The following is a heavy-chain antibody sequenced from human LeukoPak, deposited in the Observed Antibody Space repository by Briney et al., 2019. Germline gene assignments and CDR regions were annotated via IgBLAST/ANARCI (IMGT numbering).Heavy chain of an antibody. CDR1: GASISGSGYY. CDR2: IYSSGST. V-gene: IGHV4-39*01. J-gene: IGHJ4*02. Sequence: SETLSLTCTVSGASISGSGYYWGWIRQPPGKGLEWIGSIYSSGSTYYNASLQSRVTISIATSKNQISLRLNSVTAADTAVYYCATTPGSYSYFDYWGQGTLVTVSS. D-gene: IGHD1-26*01. CDR3: ATTPGSYSYFDY.